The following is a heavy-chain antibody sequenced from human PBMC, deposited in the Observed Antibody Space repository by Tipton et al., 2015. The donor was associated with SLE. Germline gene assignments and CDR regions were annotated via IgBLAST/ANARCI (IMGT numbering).Heavy chain of an antibody. Sequence: QLVQSGAEVKTPGASVKLSCKASGYTFTKYYMHWVRQAPGQGPEWMGQINPSGSDTDYAQKFQGRVTLTRDTPTSTDHMELSSLRSDDTAVYYCARDSGNYAPDYWGPGTLVTVSS. CDR2: INPSGSDT. J-gene: IGHJ4*02. D-gene: IGHD5-12*01. CDR1: GYTFTKYY. V-gene: IGHV1-46*01. CDR3: ARDSGNYAPDY.